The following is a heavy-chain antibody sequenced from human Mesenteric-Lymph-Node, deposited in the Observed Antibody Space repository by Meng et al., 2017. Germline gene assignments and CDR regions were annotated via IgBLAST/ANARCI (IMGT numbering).Heavy chain of an antibody. V-gene: IGHV3-7*01. D-gene: IGHD3-10*01. CDR3: ARDLVGVNDDHY. J-gene: IGHJ4*02. CDR2: INPDGSEK. Sequence: GGSLRLSCAASGFTFSPYWMNWVRQAPGKGLEWVANINPDGSEKRNVDSVKGRFTVSRDNAKNSLYLQMNSLRADDTAVYYCARDLVGVNDDHYWGQGTLVTVSS. CDR1: GFTFSPYW.